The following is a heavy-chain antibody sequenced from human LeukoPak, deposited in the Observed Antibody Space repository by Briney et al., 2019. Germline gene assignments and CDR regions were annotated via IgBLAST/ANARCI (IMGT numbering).Heavy chain of an antibody. V-gene: IGHV1-3*01. CDR3: ARAPRYQLLYGVGGFDP. CDR2: ISAGNGNT. Sequence: GASVKVSCKASGYTFTSYDIDWVRQAPGQRLEWMGWISAGNGNTKYSQKFQGRVTITRDTSASTANMELSSLRSEDTAVYYCARAPRYQLLYGVGGFDPWGQGALVTVSS. D-gene: IGHD2-2*02. J-gene: IGHJ5*02. CDR1: GYTFTSYD.